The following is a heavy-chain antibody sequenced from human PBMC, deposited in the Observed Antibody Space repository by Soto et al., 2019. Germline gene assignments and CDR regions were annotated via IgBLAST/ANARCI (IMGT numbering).Heavy chain of an antibody. CDR1: GGSITNYY. J-gene: IGHJ6*01. V-gene: IGHV4-59*08. CDR2: VSDSGST. D-gene: IGHD2-15*01. CDR3: ASLRMSLTTMDI. Sequence: QVQLQESGPGLVKPSETLSLMCTVSGGSITNYYWSWIRQSPAKGLEWIGYVSDSGSTKYNPSLMTRVATTVKTTRSLISPQPPSLAVTATAASPSASLRMSLTTMDICGQ.